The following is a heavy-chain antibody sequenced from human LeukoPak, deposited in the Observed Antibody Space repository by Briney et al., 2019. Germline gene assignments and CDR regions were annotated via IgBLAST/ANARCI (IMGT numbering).Heavy chain of an antibody. Sequence: GGSLRLSCAASGFNFRDYSMNWVRQAPGKGLEWVSYISSSSSTIYYADSVKGRFTISRDNAKNSLYLQMNSLRAEDTAVYYCARILPRQYRPPYYYYMDVWGKGTTVTVSS. D-gene: IGHD4-11*01. J-gene: IGHJ6*03. CDR3: ARILPRQYRPPYYYYMDV. CDR2: ISSSSSTI. V-gene: IGHV3-48*01. CDR1: GFNFRDYS.